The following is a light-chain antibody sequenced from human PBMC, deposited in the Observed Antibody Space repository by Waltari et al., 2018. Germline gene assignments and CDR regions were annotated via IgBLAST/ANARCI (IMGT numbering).Light chain of an antibody. CDR1: SSDVGSYNY. Sequence: QSALTQPPSASGSRGQSVTISCTGTSSDVGSYNYVSWYQQPPGNAPKIMIYEVTTRPSGVPDRFSGSKSGNTASLTVSGLQAEDEADYYCSSYAGSNNVIFGGGTRLTVL. CDR2: EVT. V-gene: IGLV2-8*01. CDR3: SSYAGSNNVI. J-gene: IGLJ2*01.